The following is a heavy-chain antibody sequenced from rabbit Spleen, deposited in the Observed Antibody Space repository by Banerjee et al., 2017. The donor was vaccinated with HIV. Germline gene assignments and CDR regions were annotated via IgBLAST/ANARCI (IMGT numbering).Heavy chain of an antibody. J-gene: IGHJ4*01. CDR1: GFSFGDRDV. CDR2: INAATGKP. D-gene: IGHD5-1*01. CDR3: ARNIGGGTFDTGRLSL. Sequence: QEQLVESGGGLVQPTGSLTLTCKASGFSFGDRDVMCWVRQAPGKGLEWIACINAATGKPVYATFAKCRFSISRTSSSTVTLRMSSLTAADRAAYFCARNIGGGTFDTGRLSLWGPGTLVTVS. V-gene: IGHV1S45*01.